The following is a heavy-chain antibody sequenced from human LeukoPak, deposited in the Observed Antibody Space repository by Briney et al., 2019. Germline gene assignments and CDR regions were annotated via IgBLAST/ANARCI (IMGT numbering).Heavy chain of an antibody. D-gene: IGHD2-15*01. Sequence: GGSLRPSCAASGFTFRNYWMGWVRQAPGKGLEWVANTKPDGSAEYYADSVRGRFTTSRDNANNFLYLQMNSLRAEDTAVYYCARDGGLKTNFDYWGKGTLVTVSS. CDR2: TKPDGSAE. CDR3: ARDGGLKTNFDY. J-gene: IGHJ4*02. V-gene: IGHV3-7*01. CDR1: GFTFRNYW.